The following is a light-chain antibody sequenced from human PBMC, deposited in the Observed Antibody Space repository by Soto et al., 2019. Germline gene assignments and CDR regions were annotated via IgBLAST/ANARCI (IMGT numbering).Light chain of an antibody. V-gene: IGLV1-51*01. J-gene: IGLJ3*02. Sequence: QSVLTQPPSVSSASGLKVTISCSGSTSNIGNNYVSWYQQLPGTAPKLLIYDNNRRPSGIPDRFSASKSGTSATLGITGLQTGDEADYYCATWDSSLSGGVFGGGTKVNVL. CDR3: ATWDSSLSGGV. CDR1: TSNIGNNY. CDR2: DNN.